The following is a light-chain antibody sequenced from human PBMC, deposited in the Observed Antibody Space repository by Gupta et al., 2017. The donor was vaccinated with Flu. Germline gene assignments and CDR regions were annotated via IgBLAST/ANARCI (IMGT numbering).Light chain of an antibody. V-gene: IGLV3-1*01. CDR2: QDS. CDR1: KLGDKY. Sequence: SYELTQPPSVSVSPGQTASITCAGDKLGDKYACWYQQKPGQSPLLVIYQDSKRPSGIPERFSGSNSGNTATLTISGTQAMDEADYYCQACDSSTVVFGGGTKLTVL. J-gene: IGLJ2*01. CDR3: QACDSSTVV.